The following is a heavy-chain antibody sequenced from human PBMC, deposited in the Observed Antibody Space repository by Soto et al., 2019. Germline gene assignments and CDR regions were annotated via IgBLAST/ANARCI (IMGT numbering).Heavy chain of an antibody. D-gene: IGHD1-26*01. CDR2: ISAYNGNT. CDR1: GYTFTSYG. J-gene: IGHJ5*02. CDR3: ASWKPGATSFDP. V-gene: IGHV1-18*01. Sequence: ASVKVSCKASGYTFTSYGISWVRQAPGQGLEWMGWISAYNGNTNHAQKLQGRVTMTTDTSTSTAYMELRSLRSDDTAVYYCASWKPGATSFDPWGQGTLVTVSS.